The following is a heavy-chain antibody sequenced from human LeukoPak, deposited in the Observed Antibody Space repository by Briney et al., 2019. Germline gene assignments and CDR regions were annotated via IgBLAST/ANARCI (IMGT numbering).Heavy chain of an antibody. V-gene: IGHV4-39*01. CDR1: GGSISSSSYY. J-gene: IGHJ5*02. CDR2: TYYSGST. CDR3: ARHYVIVVVPAQTHEGWFDP. D-gene: IGHD2-2*01. Sequence: SETLSLTCTVSGGSISSSSYYWGWIRQPPGKGLEWIGSTYYSGSTYYNPSLKSRVTISVDTSKNQFSLKLSSVTAADTAVYYCARHYVIVVVPAQTHEGWFDPWGQGTLVTVSS.